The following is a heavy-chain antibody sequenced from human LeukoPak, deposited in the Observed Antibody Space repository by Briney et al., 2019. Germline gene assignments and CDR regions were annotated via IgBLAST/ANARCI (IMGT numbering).Heavy chain of an antibody. CDR3: AIVHSNGWGKFDY. CDR1: GDSISSYY. CDR2: IYYSGST. J-gene: IGHJ4*02. V-gene: IGHV4-59*01. D-gene: IGHD6-19*01. Sequence: SETLSLTCTVSGDSISSYYWNWVRQPPGKGLEWVGSIYYSGSTNYNPSLKSRVTISVDTSKNQFSLKLSSVTAADTAVYYCAIVHSNGWGKFDYWGQGTLVTVSS.